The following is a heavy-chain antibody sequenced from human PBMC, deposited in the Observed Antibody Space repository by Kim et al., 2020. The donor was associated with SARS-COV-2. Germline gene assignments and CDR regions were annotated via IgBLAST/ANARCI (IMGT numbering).Heavy chain of an antibody. CDR3: ARGGASSKYFDL. CDR2: VYTSGST. D-gene: IGHD2-2*01. CDR1: GGSISGYY. Sequence: SETLSPTCTASGGSISGYYWSWIRQPAGKGPEWIGHVYTSGSTQYNPSLRSRVTMSVDASKNQFSLKMSSVTAADTAVYYCARGGASSKYFDLWGRGTLVTVSS. J-gene: IGHJ2*01. V-gene: IGHV4-4*07.